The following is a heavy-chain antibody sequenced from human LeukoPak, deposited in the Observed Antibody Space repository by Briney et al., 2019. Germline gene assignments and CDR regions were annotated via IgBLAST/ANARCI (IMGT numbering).Heavy chain of an antibody. CDR3: ARGPLRAQDY. V-gene: IGHV3-74*01. Sequence: PGRSLRLSCAASGFTFSSYGMHWVRQAPGKGLVWVSRINTDGSSTSYADSVKGRFTISRDNAKNTLYLQMNSLRAEDTAVYYCARGPLRAQDYWGQGTLVTVSS. J-gene: IGHJ4*02. CDR1: GFTFSSYG. CDR2: INTDGSST.